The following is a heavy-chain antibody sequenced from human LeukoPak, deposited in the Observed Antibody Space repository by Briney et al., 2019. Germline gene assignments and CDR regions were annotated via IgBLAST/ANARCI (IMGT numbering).Heavy chain of an antibody. CDR2: IWYDGSNK. V-gene: IGHV3-33*01. J-gene: IGHJ6*02. Sequence: GGSLRLSCAASGFTFSSYGMHWVRQAPGKGLEWVAVIWYDGSNKYYADSVKGRFTISRDNSKNTLYLQMNSLRAEDTAVYYCARALWFGEPLDGMDVWGQGTTVTVSS. CDR3: ARALWFGEPLDGMDV. CDR1: GFTFSSYG. D-gene: IGHD3-10*01.